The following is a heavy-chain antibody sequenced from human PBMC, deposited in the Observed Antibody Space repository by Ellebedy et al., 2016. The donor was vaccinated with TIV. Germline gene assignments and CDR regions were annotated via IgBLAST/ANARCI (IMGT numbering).Heavy chain of an antibody. CDR1: GYRFTSHW. D-gene: IGHD6-19*01. CDR3: ARLRDALADELDY. V-gene: IGHV5-51*01. CDR2: IYPGDSDA. J-gene: IGHJ4*02. Sequence: GESLKISXQTSGYRFTSHWIAWVRQQPGKGLEWVGFIYPGDSDARYSPSFQGQVTISSDKSITTAYLQWRGLKASGTAMYYCARLRDALADELDYWGQGTLVTVSS.